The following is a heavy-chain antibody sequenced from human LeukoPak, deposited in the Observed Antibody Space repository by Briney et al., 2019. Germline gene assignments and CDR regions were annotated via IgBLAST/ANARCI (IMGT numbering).Heavy chain of an antibody. J-gene: IGHJ4*02. CDR2: TYYRSKWYN. V-gene: IGHV6-1*01. CDR3: ARAPIQFGELLLDY. D-gene: IGHD3-10*01. Sequence: SQTLSLTCAISGDSVSSNSAAWNWFRQSPARGLEWLGRTYYRSKWYNDYAVSVKSRITINPDTSKNQFSLQLNSVTPEDTAVYYCARAPIQFGELLLDYWGQGTLVTVSS. CDR1: GDSVSSNSAA.